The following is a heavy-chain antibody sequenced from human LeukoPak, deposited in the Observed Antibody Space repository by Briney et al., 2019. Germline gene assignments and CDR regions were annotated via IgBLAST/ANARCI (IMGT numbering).Heavy chain of an antibody. D-gene: IGHD1-26*01. Sequence: LSLTCTVSGGSIRSYYWSWIRQPPGKGLEWVSYISSSGSTIYYADSVKGRFTISRDNAKNSLYLQMNSLRAEDTAVYYCARGGGSDAFDIWGQGTMVTVSS. V-gene: IGHV3-11*04. J-gene: IGHJ3*02. CDR1: GGSIRSYY. CDR3: ARGGGSDAFDI. CDR2: ISSSGSTI.